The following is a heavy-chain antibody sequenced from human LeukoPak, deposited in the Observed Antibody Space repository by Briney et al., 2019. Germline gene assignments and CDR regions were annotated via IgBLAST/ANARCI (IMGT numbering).Heavy chain of an antibody. CDR1: GGSFSSYY. CDR2: IYYSGST. V-gene: IGHV4-59*01. CDR3: ARDLRSYFDY. Sequence: SETLTLTCTVSGGSFSSYYWSWIRQPPGKGLEWIGYIYYSGSTNYNPYLKSRGTISVDTSKNQFSLKLSSVTAADTAVYYCARDLRSYFDYWGKGTLVTVSS. J-gene: IGHJ4*02.